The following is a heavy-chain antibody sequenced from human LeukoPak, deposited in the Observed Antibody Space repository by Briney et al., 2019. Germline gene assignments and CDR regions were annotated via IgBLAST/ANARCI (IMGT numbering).Heavy chain of an antibody. V-gene: IGHV1-2*02. CDR2: INPNSGGT. J-gene: IGHJ6*03. CDR1: GYTFTGYY. D-gene: IGHD6-13*01. Sequence: GASVKVSCKASGYTFTGYYMHWVRQAPGQGLEWMGWINPNSGGTNYAQKFQGRVTITADKSTSTAYMELSSLRSEDTAVYYCARAPIRAAAGTRHFYYYYMDVWGKGTTVAVSS. CDR3: ARAPIRAAAGTRHFYYYYMDV.